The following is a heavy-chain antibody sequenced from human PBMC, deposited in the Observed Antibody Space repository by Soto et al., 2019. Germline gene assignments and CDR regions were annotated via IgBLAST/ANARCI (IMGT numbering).Heavy chain of an antibody. V-gene: IGHV1-69*12. D-gene: IGHD2-2*01. CDR2: IIPIFGTA. CDR3: ARANIVLVPAAPLYDAFDI. CDR1: GGTFSSYA. Sequence: QVQLVQSGAEVKKPGSSVKVSCKASGGTFSSYAISWVRQAPGQGLEWMGGIIPIFGTANYAQKFQGRVTITADESTSTAYMELSSLRSEDTAVYYCARANIVLVPAAPLYDAFDIWGQETMVTVSS. J-gene: IGHJ3*02.